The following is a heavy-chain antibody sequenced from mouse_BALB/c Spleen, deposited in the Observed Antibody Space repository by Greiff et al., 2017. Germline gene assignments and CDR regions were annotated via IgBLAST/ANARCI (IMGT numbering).Heavy chain of an antibody. D-gene: IGHD2-3*01. CDR1: GFAFSSYD. CDR2: ISNGGGST. CDR3: ARHDGYYPYSYAMDY. J-gene: IGHJ4*01. Sequence: EVQLVESGGGLVKPGGSLKLSCAASGFAFSSYDMSWVRQTPEKRLEWVAYISNGGGSTYYPDTVKGRFTISRDNAKNTLYLQMSSLKSEDTAMYYCARHDGYYPYSYAMDYWGEGTSVTVSS. V-gene: IGHV5-12-1*01.